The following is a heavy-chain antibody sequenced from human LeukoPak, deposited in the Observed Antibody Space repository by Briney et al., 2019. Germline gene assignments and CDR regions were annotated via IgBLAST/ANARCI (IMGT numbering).Heavy chain of an antibody. V-gene: IGHV4-39*07. CDR3: ARDPSAPY. CDR1: GGSISSSSYY. J-gene: IGHJ4*02. CDR2: IYYSGST. Sequence: SETLSLTRTVSGGSISSSSYYWGWIRQPPGKGLEWIGSIYYSGSTYYNPSLKSRVTISVDTSKNQFSLKLSSVTAADTAVYYCARDPSAPYWGQGTLVTVSS.